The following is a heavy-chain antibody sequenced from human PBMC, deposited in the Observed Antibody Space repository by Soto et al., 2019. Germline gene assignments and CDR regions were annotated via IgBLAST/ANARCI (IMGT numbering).Heavy chain of an antibody. CDR3: AAWSRSHWFDY. Sequence: GSLRLSCAASGYTFSDYWMHWVRQVPGKGLVWVSRINEHGSVTNYADSVKGRFTISRDNAKNTLYLHMNRLRVDDTAVYYCAAWSRSHWFDYWGQGTLVTVSS. D-gene: IGHD1-1*01. CDR2: INEHGSVT. V-gene: IGHV3-74*01. CDR1: GYTFSDYW. J-gene: IGHJ4*02.